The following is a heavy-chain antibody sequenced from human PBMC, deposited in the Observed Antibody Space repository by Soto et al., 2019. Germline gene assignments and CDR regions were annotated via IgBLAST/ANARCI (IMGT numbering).Heavy chain of an antibody. CDR3: GRVVEGATRHTDFDS. Sequence: SETLSLTCAVSGVSIHNSHSFWGWIRQSPGKGLEFIGSVYYSGGAYYNPSLKSRVTISVDTSKNHFSLRVNSVTAADTAVYYCGRVVEGATRHTDFDSWGQGTLVTVSS. J-gene: IGHJ5*01. V-gene: IGHV4-39*02. CDR2: VYYSGGA. D-gene: IGHD2-15*01. CDR1: GVSIHNSHSF.